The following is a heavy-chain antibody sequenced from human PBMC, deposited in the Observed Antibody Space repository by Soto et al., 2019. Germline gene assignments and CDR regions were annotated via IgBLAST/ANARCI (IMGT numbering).Heavy chain of an antibody. D-gene: IGHD3-22*01. Sequence: ASVKVSCKASGYTFTSYDINWVRQATGQGLEWMGWMNPNSGNTGYAQKFQGRVTMTRNTSISTAYMELSSLRSEDTAVYYCARSSYDSSGYYYSNDYWGQGTLVTVSS. CDR1: GYTFTSYD. CDR3: ARSSYDSSGYYYSNDY. V-gene: IGHV1-8*01. CDR2: MNPNSGNT. J-gene: IGHJ4*02.